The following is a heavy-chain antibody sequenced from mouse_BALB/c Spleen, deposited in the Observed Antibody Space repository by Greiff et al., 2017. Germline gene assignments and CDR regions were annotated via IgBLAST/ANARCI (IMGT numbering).Heavy chain of an antibody. Sequence: VQLVESGAELVRPGSSVKISCKASGYAFSSYWMNWVKQRPGQGLEWIGQIYPGDGDTNYNGKFKGKATLTADKSSSTAYMQLSSLTSEDSAVYFCARASSFDYWGQGTTLTVSS. CDR1: GYAFSSYW. CDR3: ARASSFDY. CDR2: IYPGDGDT. D-gene: IGHD6-1*01. J-gene: IGHJ2*01. V-gene: IGHV1-80*01.